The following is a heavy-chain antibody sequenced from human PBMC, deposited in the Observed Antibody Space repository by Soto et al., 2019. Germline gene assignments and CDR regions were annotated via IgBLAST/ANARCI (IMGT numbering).Heavy chain of an antibody. V-gene: IGHV3-66*01. CDR2: IYSGGST. CDR1: GFTVSSNY. J-gene: IGHJ6*02. CDR3: ARDFVVPAAMSFDRYYYYGMDV. Sequence: EVQLVESGGGLVQPGGSLRLSCAASGFTVSSNYMSWVRQAPGKGLEWVSVIYSGGSTYYADSVKGRFTISRDNSKNALYIQMNTLRAVDTAVYYCARDFVVPAAMSFDRYYYYGMDVWGQGTTVTVSS. D-gene: IGHD2-2*01.